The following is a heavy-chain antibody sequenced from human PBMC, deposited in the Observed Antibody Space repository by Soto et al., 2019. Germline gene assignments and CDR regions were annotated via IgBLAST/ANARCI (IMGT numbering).Heavy chain of an antibody. CDR3: ARGLIDSSGGYYFDY. V-gene: IGHV4-34*01. J-gene: IGHJ4*02. Sequence: QVQLQQWGAGLLKPSETLSLTCAVYGGSFSGYYWSWIRQPPGKGLEWIGEINHSGSTNYNPSLTSRVTISVDTSKNQFPLKLSSVTAADTAVYYCARGLIDSSGGYYFDYWGQGTLVTVSS. CDR1: GGSFSGYY. CDR2: INHSGST. D-gene: IGHD6-19*01.